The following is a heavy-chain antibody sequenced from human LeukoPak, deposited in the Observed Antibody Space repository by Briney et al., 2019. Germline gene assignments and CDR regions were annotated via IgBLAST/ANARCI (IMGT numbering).Heavy chain of an antibody. CDR2: ISGSGGST. CDR1: GFTFSSYG. CDR3: AKDPRGYSYAKGGDY. V-gene: IGHV3-23*01. J-gene: IGHJ4*02. D-gene: IGHD5-18*01. Sequence: PGGSLRLSCAASGFTFSSYGMSWVRQAPGKRLEWVSAISGSGGSTYYADSVKGRFTISRDNSKNTLYLQMNSLRAEDTAVYYCAKDPRGYSYAKGGDYWGQGTLVTVSS.